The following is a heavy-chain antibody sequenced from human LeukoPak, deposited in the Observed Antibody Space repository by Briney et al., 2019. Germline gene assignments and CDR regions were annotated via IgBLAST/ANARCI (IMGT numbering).Heavy chain of an antibody. D-gene: IGHD4-17*01. V-gene: IGHV1-3*01. Sequence: ASVKVSCKASGYTFTSYAMHWVRQAPGQRLEWMGWINAGNGNTKYSQKFQGRVTITRDTSASTAYMELSSLRSEDTAVYYCARDLGDYGDYGSFAFDIWGQGTMVTAFS. CDR2: INAGNGNT. CDR1: GYTFTSYA. CDR3: ARDLGDYGDYGSFAFDI. J-gene: IGHJ3*02.